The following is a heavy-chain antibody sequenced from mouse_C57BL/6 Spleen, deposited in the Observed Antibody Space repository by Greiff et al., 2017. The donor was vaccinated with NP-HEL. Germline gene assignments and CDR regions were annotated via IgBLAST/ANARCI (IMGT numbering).Heavy chain of an antibody. D-gene: IGHD2-12*01. CDR1: GFTFSSYG. V-gene: IGHV5-6*01. J-gene: IGHJ4*01. CDR2: ISSGGSYT. CDR3: ARLPAMDY. Sequence: EVKLVESGGDLVKPGGSLKLSCAASGFTFSSYGMSWVRQTPDTRLEWVATISSGGSYTYYPDSVKGRFTISRDNAKNTLYLQMSSLKSEDTAMYYCARLPAMDYWGQGTSVTVSS.